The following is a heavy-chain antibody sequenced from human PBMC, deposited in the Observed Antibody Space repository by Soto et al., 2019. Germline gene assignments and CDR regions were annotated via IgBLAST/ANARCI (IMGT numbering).Heavy chain of an antibody. CDR3: ARAAAYYVGLGSGADY. CDR2: MNPNSGDT. Sequence: QVQLLQPGAEVKKPGASVKVSCKTSGYMLTTYDSMWVRQATGQGLEWVGGMNPNSGDTGYAQKLQGRVTMTWDPAIRTAYMELSNLRSDDTAVYYCARAAAYYVGLGSGADYWGQGTLVTVSS. J-gene: IGHJ4*02. D-gene: IGHD3-10*01. V-gene: IGHV1-8*01. CDR1: GYMLTTYD.